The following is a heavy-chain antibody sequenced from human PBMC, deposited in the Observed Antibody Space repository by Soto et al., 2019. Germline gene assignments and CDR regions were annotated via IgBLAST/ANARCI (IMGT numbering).Heavy chain of an antibody. CDR1: GFTFSSYG. V-gene: IGHV3-30*18. J-gene: IGHJ4*02. CDR3: AKGSSIAARVLGFDY. Sequence: GGSLSLSCAASGFTFSSYGMHWVRQAPGKGLEWVAVISYDGSNKYYADSVKGRFTISRDNSKNTLYLQMNSLRAEDTAVYYCAKGSSIAARVLGFDYWGQGTLVTVSS. CDR2: ISYDGSNK. D-gene: IGHD6-6*01.